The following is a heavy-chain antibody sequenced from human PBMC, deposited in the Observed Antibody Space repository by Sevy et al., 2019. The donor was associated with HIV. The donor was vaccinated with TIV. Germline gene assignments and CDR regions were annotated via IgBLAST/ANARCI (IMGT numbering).Heavy chain of an antibody. D-gene: IGHD6-13*01. Sequence: GGSLRLSCAVSGFNFNIYFMSWVRQAPGKGLEWVSTMSGSGGSTFYADSVKGRFTISRDNSKNTLYLQMNSLRAEDTSVYYCAKGAPIAAPSSFDYWGQGTLVTVSS. CDR1: GFNFNIYF. CDR2: MSGSGGST. J-gene: IGHJ4*02. CDR3: AKGAPIAAPSSFDY. V-gene: IGHV3-23*01.